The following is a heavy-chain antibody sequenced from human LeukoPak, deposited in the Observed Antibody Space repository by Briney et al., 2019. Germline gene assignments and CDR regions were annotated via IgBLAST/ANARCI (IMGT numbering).Heavy chain of an antibody. CDR2: IYYSGST. J-gene: IGHJ4*02. CDR1: GGSINNYY. Sequence: SEALSLTCTVSGGSINNYYWSWIRQPPGKGLEWIGYIYYSGSTNYSPTLKSRVTISVDTSKSQFSLKLTSATAADTAVYFCARAGTHPRCDDGRSYTLDYWGQGTLVTVSS. D-gene: IGHD2-8*01. V-gene: IGHV4-59*08. CDR3: ARAGTHPRCDDGRSYTLDY.